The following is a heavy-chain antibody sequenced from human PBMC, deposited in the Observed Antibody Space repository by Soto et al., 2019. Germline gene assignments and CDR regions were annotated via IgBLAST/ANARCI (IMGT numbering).Heavy chain of an antibody. J-gene: IGHJ4*02. CDR2: ISAYNGNT. D-gene: IGHD3-22*01. CDR3: ARGPRRTDYYDSSGYYYDPIAPTY. CDR1: GYTFTSYG. V-gene: IGHV1-18*01. Sequence: ASVKVSCKASGYTFTSYGISWVRQAPGQGLEWMGWISAYNGNTNYAQKLQGRVTMTTDTSTSTAYMELSSLRSEDTAVYYCARGPRRTDYYDSSGYYYDPIAPTYWGQGTLVTVSS.